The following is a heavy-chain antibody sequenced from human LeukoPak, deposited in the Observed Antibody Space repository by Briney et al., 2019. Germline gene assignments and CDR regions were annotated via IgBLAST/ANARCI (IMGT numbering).Heavy chain of an antibody. V-gene: IGHV3-7*01. J-gene: IGHJ4*01. CDR2: IKQDGGEK. CDR3: ARDGTAAGLYFDL. D-gene: IGHD6-13*01. Sequence: GGSLRLSCAVSGFTFSSYWMNWVRQAPGKGLEWVASIKQDGGEKSYVDSVKGRFTISRDNAKNSLYLQMSSLRAEDTAVYYCARDGTAAGLYFDLWGQGTLATVSS. CDR1: GFTFSSYW.